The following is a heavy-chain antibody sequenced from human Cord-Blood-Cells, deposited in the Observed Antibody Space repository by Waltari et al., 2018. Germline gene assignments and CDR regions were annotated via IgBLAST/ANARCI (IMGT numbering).Heavy chain of an antibody. CDR3: ARHLRPNWGARFDY. CDR1: GGSISSSSYY. D-gene: IGHD7-27*01. J-gene: IGHJ4*02. CDR2: IYYSGST. V-gene: IGHV4-39*07. Sequence: QLQLQESGPGLVKPSETLSLTCTVSGGSISSSSYYWGWIRQPPGKGLEWIGSIYYSGSTYYNPYLKSRVTISVDTSKNQFSLKLSSVTAADTAVYYCARHLRPNWGARFDYWGQGTLVTVSS.